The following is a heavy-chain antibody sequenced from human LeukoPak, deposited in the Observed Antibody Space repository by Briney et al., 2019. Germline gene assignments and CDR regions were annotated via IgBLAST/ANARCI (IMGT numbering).Heavy chain of an antibody. J-gene: IGHJ6*03. CDR1: GGSISSSSYY. Sequence: ASETLSLTCTVSGGSISSSSYYWGWIRQPPGKGLEWIGSIYYSGSTYYNPSLKSRVTISVDTSKNQFSLKLSSVTAADTAVYYCARDPSPKSPYYYYYYYMDVWGKGTTVTVSS. CDR2: IYYSGST. CDR3: ARDPSPKSPYYYYYYYMDV. V-gene: IGHV4-39*07.